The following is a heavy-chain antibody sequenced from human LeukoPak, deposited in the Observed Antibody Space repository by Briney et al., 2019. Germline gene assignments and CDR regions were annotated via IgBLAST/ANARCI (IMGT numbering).Heavy chain of an antibody. V-gene: IGHV3-30*18. J-gene: IGHJ6*03. CDR2: ISYDGSNK. CDR3: AKDVSSWYSYYYYYMDV. D-gene: IGHD6-13*01. Sequence: GRSLRLSCAASGFTFSSYGMHWVRQAPGKGLEWVAVISYDGSNKYYADSVKGRFTISRDNSKNTLYLQMNSLRAEDTAVYYCAKDVSSWYSYYYYYMDVWGKGTTVTVSS. CDR1: GFTFSSYG.